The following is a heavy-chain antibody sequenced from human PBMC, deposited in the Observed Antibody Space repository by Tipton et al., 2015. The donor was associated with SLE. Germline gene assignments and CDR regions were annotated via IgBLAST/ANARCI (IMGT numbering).Heavy chain of an antibody. V-gene: IGHV3-21*03. Sequence: SLRLSCAASGFTFSSYSMNWVRQAPGKGLEWVSSISSSSSYIYYADSLKGRFTISRDNAKNSLYLQMTSLRAEDTAVYYCARDRSSWYFYYWGQGTLVTVSS. J-gene: IGHJ4*02. CDR3: ARDRSSWYFYY. CDR2: ISSSSSYI. D-gene: IGHD6-13*01. CDR1: GFTFSSYS.